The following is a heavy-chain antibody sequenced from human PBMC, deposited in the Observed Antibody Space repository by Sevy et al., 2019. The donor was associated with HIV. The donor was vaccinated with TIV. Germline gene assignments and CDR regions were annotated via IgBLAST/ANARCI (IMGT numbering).Heavy chain of an antibody. CDR3: ARARGSYSFDY. Sequence: GESLKISYAGTGFTFSGYYMGWFRQAPGRGLEWLSYISNSGTTMSDADSVKGRFTISRDNAKNSLFLQMNSLRAEDTAVYYCARARGSYSFDYWGRGALVTVSS. D-gene: IGHD1-26*01. CDR2: ISNSGTTM. J-gene: IGHJ4*02. V-gene: IGHV3-11*01. CDR1: GFTFSGYY.